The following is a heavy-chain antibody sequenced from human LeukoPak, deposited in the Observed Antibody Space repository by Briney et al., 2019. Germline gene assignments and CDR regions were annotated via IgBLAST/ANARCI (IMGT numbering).Heavy chain of an antibody. J-gene: IGHJ6*02. Sequence: GGSLRLSCAASGFTFSSYWMSWVRQAPGKGLEWVANIKQDGSEKYYVDSVKGRFTISRDNAKNSLYLQMNSLRAEDTAVYYCARECTMVPFCGMDVWGQGTTVTVSS. CDR3: ARECTMVPFCGMDV. CDR2: IKQDGSEK. CDR1: GFTFSSYW. V-gene: IGHV3-7*01. D-gene: IGHD3-10*01.